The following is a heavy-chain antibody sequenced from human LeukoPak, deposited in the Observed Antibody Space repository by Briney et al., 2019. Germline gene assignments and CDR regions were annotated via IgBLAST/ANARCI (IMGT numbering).Heavy chain of an antibody. CDR2: IIPIFGTA. D-gene: IGHD6-13*01. CDR1: GGTFGSYA. V-gene: IGHV1-69*05. CDR3: ARVLGGSSSWYFPPAPPDY. Sequence: SVKVSCKASGGTFGSYAISWVRQAPGQGLEWMGGIIPIFGTANYAQKFQGRVTITTDESTRTAYMELSSLRSEDTAVYYCARVLGGSSSWYFPPAPPDYWGQGTLVTVSS. J-gene: IGHJ4*02.